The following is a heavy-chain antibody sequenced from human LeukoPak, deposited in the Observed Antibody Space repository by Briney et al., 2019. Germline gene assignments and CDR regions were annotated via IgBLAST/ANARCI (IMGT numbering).Heavy chain of an antibody. CDR3: AREGSNGSYNDY. J-gene: IGHJ4*02. CDR2: ITPYNGNT. CDR1: GYTFTRYD. D-gene: IGHD1-26*01. V-gene: IGHV1-18*01. Sequence: ASVKVSCKASGYTFTRYDTTWVRQAPGQGLEWMGWITPYNGNTKSTQKLQGRVTMTTDTSTSTVYMELRSLTSDDTAIYFCAREGSNGSYNDYWGQGTLVTVSS.